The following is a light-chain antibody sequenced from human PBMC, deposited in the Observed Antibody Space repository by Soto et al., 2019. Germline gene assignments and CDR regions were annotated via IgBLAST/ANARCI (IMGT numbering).Light chain of an antibody. CDR1: QSVLYSSNNKNY. CDR3: QQYYAAPT. Sequence: IVMTQSPDSLAVSLGERATINCKSSQSVLYSSNNKNYLAWYQQKPGQPPKLLIYWVSTRESGVPDRFSGSGSGTDFTLTISSLQAEDVAVYYCQQYYAAPTFGQGTKVDIK. CDR2: WVS. V-gene: IGKV4-1*01. J-gene: IGKJ1*01.